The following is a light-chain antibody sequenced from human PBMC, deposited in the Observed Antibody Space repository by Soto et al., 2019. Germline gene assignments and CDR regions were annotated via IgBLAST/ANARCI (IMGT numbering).Light chain of an antibody. CDR3: QQYNNYPRT. J-gene: IGKJ1*01. CDR2: TGS. CDR1: QGIKNW. Sequence: DMQMTQSPSYLSVSVGDRVTISCGASQGIKNWLAWYQQKEGKAPNLVIYTGSSLQSGVPSRFSGSGYGTEFTLTISNLKHDDFEAYYCQQYNNYPRTFGRGTKVDIK. V-gene: IGKV1D-16*01.